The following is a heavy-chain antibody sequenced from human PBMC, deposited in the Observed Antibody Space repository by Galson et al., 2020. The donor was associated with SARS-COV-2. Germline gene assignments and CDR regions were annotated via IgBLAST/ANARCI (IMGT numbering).Heavy chain of an antibody. CDR2: ISYDGSNK. D-gene: IGHD6-19*01. J-gene: IGHJ6*02. CDR3: ARAVAGTYYYGMDV. V-gene: IGHV3-30*04. CDR1: GFTFSSYA. Sequence: GGSLRLSCAASGFTFSSYAMHWVRQAPGKGLEWVAVISYDGSNKYYADSVKGRFTISRDNSKNTLYLQMHSLRAEDTAVYYCARAVAGTYYYGMDVWGQGTTVTVSS.